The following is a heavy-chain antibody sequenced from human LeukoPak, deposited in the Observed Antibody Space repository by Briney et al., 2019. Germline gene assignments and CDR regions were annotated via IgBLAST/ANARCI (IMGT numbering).Heavy chain of an antibody. CDR3: ARLPAAAYGDDAFDI. Sequence: SETLSLTCTVSGGSISSYYWSWIRQPPGKGLEWIGYIYYSGSTSYNPSLKSRVTISVDTSKNQFSLKLSSVTAADTAVYYCARLPAAAYGDDAFDIWGQGTMVTVSS. D-gene: IGHD6-13*01. V-gene: IGHV4-59*08. CDR1: GGSISSYY. CDR2: IYYSGST. J-gene: IGHJ3*02.